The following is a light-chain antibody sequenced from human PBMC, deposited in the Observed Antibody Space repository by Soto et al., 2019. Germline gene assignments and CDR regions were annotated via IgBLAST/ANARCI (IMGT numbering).Light chain of an antibody. J-gene: IGKJ1*01. CDR2: DAS. CDR3: QQSYNYPRT. V-gene: IGKV1-8*01. CDR1: QDIGTY. Sequence: IRMTLSPSSFSASPGDRVSITCRATQDIGTYLAWYQQIPGKAPKLLIYDASTLQTGVPSRFSGSGSGTDFTLTISYLQSEDFGTYYCQQSYNYPRTFGQGTKVDIK.